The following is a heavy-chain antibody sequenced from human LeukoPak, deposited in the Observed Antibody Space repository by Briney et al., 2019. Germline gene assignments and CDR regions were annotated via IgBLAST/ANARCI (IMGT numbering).Heavy chain of an antibody. D-gene: IGHD5-18*01. J-gene: IGHJ4*02. CDR3: ARARGYSYGLNY. V-gene: IGHV3-53*01. CDR1: GFTVSSNY. Sequence: GGSLRLSCAASGFTVSSNYMSWVRQATGKGLEWVSVIYSGGSTYYADSVKGRFTISRDNSKNTLYLQMNSLRAEDTAVYYCARARGYSYGLNYWGQGTLVTVSS. CDR2: IYSGGST.